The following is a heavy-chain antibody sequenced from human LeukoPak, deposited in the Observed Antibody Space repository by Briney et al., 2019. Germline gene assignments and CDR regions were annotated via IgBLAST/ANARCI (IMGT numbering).Heavy chain of an antibody. V-gene: IGHV3-23*01. CDR1: GFTFSSYW. CDR3: AKVGYCSGGTCYSVLDY. J-gene: IGHJ4*02. D-gene: IGHD2-15*01. Sequence: PGGSLRLSCAASGFTFSSYWMHWVRQAPGKGLEWVSAISGSGGSTYYADSVKGRFTISRDNPKNTLYLQMNSLRAEDTAVYYCAKVGYCSGGTCYSVLDYWGQGTLVTVSS. CDR2: ISGSGGST.